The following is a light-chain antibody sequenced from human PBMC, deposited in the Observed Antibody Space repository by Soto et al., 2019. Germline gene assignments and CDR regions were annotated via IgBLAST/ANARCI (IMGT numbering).Light chain of an antibody. CDR2: EGS. V-gene: IGLV2-23*01. CDR3: CSYAGSSTSRV. CDR1: SSDVGSYNL. Sequence: QSAMTQPASVSGSPGQSITISCTGTSSDVGSYNLVSWYQQHPGKAPKLMIYEGSKRPSGVSNRFSGYKSGNTASLTISGLQAEDEADYYCCSYAGSSTSRVFGTGTKLTVL. J-gene: IGLJ1*01.